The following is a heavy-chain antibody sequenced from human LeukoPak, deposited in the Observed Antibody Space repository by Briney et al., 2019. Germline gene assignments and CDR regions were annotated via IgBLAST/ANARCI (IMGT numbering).Heavy chain of an antibody. V-gene: IGHV3-11*04. D-gene: IGHD3-22*01. CDR2: ISSGGSTI. CDR1: GFIFSDYY. J-gene: IGHJ3*02. CDR3: ARLEYYDSSGYYRLDAFDS. Sequence: PGGSLRLSCAASGFIFSDYYMSWIRQAPGKGLEWVSYISSGGSTIYYADSVKGRFTISRDNAKNSLYLQMNSLRAEDTAVYYCARLEYYDSSGYYRLDAFDSWGQGTMVSVSS.